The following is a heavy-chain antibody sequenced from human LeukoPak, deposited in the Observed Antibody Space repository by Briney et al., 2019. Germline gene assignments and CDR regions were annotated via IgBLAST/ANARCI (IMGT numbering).Heavy chain of an antibody. CDR2: IYYSGST. V-gene: IGHV4-59*01. Sequence: SETLSLTCTVSGGSISTYYWTWIRQPPGKGLDWIGYIYYSGSTNYNPSLKSRVTISLNTSRNQISLNLSSVTAADTAVYYCARSSIYYYYMDVWGKGTTATVSS. J-gene: IGHJ6*03. CDR3: ARSSIYYYYMDV. CDR1: GGSISTYY.